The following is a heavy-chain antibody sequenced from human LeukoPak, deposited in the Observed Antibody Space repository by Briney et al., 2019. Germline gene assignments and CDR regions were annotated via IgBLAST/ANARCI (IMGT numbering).Heavy chain of an antibody. Sequence: RSGGSLRLSCAASGFTFSSYRMHWVRQAPGKGLEWVSSIISGGSYIYYADSVKGRFTISRDQAKNSLYPQMTSLSSQDPAVYYCASEIPQYCSGGSCYDLPDYWGQGTLVTVSS. D-gene: IGHD2-15*01. CDR2: IISGGSYI. J-gene: IGHJ4*02. CDR1: GFTFSSYR. CDR3: ASEIPQYCSGGSCYDLPDY. V-gene: IGHV3-21*01.